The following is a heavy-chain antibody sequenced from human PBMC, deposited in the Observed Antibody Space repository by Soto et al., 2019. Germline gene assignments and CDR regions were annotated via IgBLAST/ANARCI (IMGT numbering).Heavy chain of an antibody. J-gene: IGHJ4*02. D-gene: IGHD2-21*02. CDR3: ARQRTTVVTQAYFDH. Sequence: SETLSLTCIVSGESISSSSYYWGWIRQPPGKGLEWIGSIYYSGRTYYNPPLKSRVTISIDTSKNQFSLKLSSVTATDTAVYYCARQRTTVVTQAYFDHWGQGALVTVS. CDR2: IYYSGRT. V-gene: IGHV4-39*01. CDR1: GESISSSSYY.